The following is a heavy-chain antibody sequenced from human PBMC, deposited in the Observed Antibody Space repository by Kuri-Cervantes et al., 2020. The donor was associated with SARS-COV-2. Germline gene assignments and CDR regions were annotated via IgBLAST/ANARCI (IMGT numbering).Heavy chain of an antibody. J-gene: IGHJ4*02. Sequence: ESLKISCTVSGGSISSSSYYWGWIRQPPGKGLEWIGSIYYSGSTYYNPSLKSRVTISVDTSKNQFSLKPSSVTAADTAVYYCARQLLYDSSGYPEYYFDYWGQGTLVTVSS. CDR3: ARQLLYDSSGYPEYYFDY. V-gene: IGHV4-39*01. CDR1: GGSISSSSYY. D-gene: IGHD3-22*01. CDR2: IYYSGST.